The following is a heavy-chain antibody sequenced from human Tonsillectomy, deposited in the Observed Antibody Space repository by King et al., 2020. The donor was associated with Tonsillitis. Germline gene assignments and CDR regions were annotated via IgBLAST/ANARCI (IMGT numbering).Heavy chain of an antibody. Sequence: QLVQSGGGVVRPGGSLRLSCAASGFTLDDYGMSWVRQAPGKGLEWVSGINWNGGSTGYADSVKGRFTISRDNAKNSLYLQMNSLRAEDTALYHCARSHYGSSWPYWCFDLWGRGTLVTVSS. J-gene: IGHJ2*01. V-gene: IGHV3-20*01. CDR1: GFTLDDYG. CDR2: INWNGGST. D-gene: IGHD6-13*01. CDR3: ARSHYGSSWPYWCFDL.